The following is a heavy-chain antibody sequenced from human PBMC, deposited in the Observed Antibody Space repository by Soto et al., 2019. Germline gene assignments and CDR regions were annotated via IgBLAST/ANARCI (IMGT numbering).Heavy chain of an antibody. CDR1: GGSISSSSYY. CDR3: ARQGEYSSSSPWFDP. D-gene: IGHD6-6*01. Sequence: SETLSLTCTVSGGSISSSSYYWGWIRQPPGKGLEWIGSIYYSGSTYYNPSLKSRVTISVDTSKNQFSLKLSSVTAADTAVYYCARQGEYSSSSPWFDPWGQGTLVTVSS. J-gene: IGHJ5*02. V-gene: IGHV4-39*01. CDR2: IYYSGST.